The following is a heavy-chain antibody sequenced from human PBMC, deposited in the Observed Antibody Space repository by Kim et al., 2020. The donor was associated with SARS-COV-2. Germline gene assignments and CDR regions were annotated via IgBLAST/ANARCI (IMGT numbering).Heavy chain of an antibody. V-gene: IGHV4-59*01. D-gene: IGHD3-9*01. CDR3: ARSYYDILTGYYYIDY. J-gene: IGHJ4*02. Sequence: SLNGRVTISVDTSKNQCSLKLSSVTAADTAVYYCARSYYDILTGYYYIDYWGQGTLVTVSS.